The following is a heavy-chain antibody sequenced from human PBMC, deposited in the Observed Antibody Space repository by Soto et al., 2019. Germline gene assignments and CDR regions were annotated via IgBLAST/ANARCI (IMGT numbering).Heavy chain of an antibody. Sequence: SETLSLTCTVSGGSISSGDYYWSWIRQPPGKGLEWIGYIYYSGSTYYNPSLKSRVTISVDTSKNQFSLKLSSVTAADTAVYYCARVPAANAWFDPWGQGTLVTVSS. V-gene: IGHV4-30-4*01. J-gene: IGHJ5*02. D-gene: IGHD2-2*01. CDR1: GGSISSGDYY. CDR3: ARVPAANAWFDP. CDR2: IYYSGST.